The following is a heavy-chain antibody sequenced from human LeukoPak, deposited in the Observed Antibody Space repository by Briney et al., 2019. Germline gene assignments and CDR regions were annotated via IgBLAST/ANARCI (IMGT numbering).Heavy chain of an antibody. Sequence: GGSLRLSCAASGFTFSSYSMNWVRQAPGKGLEWVSSISSSSSYIYYADSVKGRFTISRDNAKNSLYLQMNSLRAEDTAVYYCARTVWGMLPGQYYYYYYYMDVWGKGTTLTISS. V-gene: IGHV3-21*01. CDR1: GFTFSSYS. CDR3: ARTVWGMLPGQYYYYYYYMDV. J-gene: IGHJ6*03. D-gene: IGHD2-8*01. CDR2: ISSSSSYI.